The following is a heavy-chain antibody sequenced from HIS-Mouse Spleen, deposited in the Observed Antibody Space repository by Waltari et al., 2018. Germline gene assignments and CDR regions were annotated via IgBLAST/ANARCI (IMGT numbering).Heavy chain of an antibody. Sequence: QLQLQESGPGLVKPSETLSLTCTVSGGSISSSSYYWGWSRQPPGKGLEWIGSIYYSGSTYYNPSLKSRVTISVDTSKNQCSQKLSSVTAADTAVYYCAREIPYSSSWYDWYFDLWGRGTLVTVSS. J-gene: IGHJ2*01. CDR1: GGSISSSSYY. V-gene: IGHV4-39*07. CDR3: AREIPYSSSWYDWYFDL. CDR2: IYYSGST. D-gene: IGHD6-13*01.